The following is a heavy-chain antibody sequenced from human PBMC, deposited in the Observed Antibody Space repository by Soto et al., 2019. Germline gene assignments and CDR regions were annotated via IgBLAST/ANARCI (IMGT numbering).Heavy chain of an antibody. D-gene: IGHD5-12*01. V-gene: IGHV3-30-3*01. CDR2: ISYDGSNK. CDR3: ARGRKGSGYGSYYYGMDV. Sequence: QVQLVESGGGVVQPGRSLRLSCAASGFTFSSYAMHWVRQAPGKGLEWVAVISYDGSNKYYADSVKGRFTISRDNSKNTLYLQMNSLRAEDTAVYYCARGRKGSGYGSYYYGMDVWGQGTTVTVSS. J-gene: IGHJ6*02. CDR1: GFTFSSYA.